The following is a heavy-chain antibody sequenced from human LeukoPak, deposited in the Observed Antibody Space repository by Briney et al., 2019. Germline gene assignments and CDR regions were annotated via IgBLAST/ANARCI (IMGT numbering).Heavy chain of an antibody. D-gene: IGHD2-8*02. J-gene: IGHJ4*02. CDR2: INQDGTDK. Sequence: GGSLSLSCAASGFTFTTYWMSWIRRAPGKGLGWVANINQDGTDKYYVDSVKGRFTFSRDNAQNSLYLQMSSLRVEDTAVYYCVTYSTGLYKGLEFWGQGTQVTVSS. CDR1: GFTFTTYW. CDR3: VTYSTGLYKGLEF. V-gene: IGHV3-7*03.